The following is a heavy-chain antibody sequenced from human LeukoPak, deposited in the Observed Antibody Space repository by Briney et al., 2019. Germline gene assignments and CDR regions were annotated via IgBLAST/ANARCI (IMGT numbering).Heavy chain of an antibody. D-gene: IGHD3-22*01. V-gene: IGHV1-46*01. CDR2: INPSGGST. CDR1: GYTFTGYY. CDR3: ARDPLHDSSGYYYGLDP. Sequence: ASVKVSCKASGYTFTGYYMHWVRQAPGQGLEWMGIINPSGGSTSYAQKFQGRVTMTRDMSTSTVYMELSSLRSEDTAVYYCARDPLHDSSGYYYGLDPWGQGTLVTVSS. J-gene: IGHJ5*02.